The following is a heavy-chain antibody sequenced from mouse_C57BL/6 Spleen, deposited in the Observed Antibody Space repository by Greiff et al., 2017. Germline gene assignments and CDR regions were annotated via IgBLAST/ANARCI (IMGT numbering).Heavy chain of an antibody. V-gene: IGHV1-69*01. CDR3: ALCDYAWFAC. CDR1: GYTFTSYW. CDR2: IDPSDSYT. Sequence: VQLQQPGAELVMPGASVKLSCKASGYTFTSYWMHWVKQRPGQGLEWIGEIDPSDSYTNYNQKFKSKSTLTGDKSTNTDYMQLSSLTSEDSAVYYCALCDYAWFACWGKGTLVTVSA. J-gene: IGHJ3*01. D-gene: IGHD2-4*01.